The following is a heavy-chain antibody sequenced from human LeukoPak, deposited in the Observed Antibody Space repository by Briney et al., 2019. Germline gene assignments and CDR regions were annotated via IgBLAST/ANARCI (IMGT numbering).Heavy chain of an antibody. CDR2: SGGDGGST. Sequence: PGGSLRLSCAASGFTFSSYDMSWVRQAPGKGREWVSASGGDGGSTYADSVKGRFTISRDNSKNTLYLQMNSLRAEDTATYYCAKALNYWYFDLWGRGNLVTVSS. CDR3: AKALNYWYFDL. J-gene: IGHJ2*01. V-gene: IGHV3-23*01. CDR1: GFTFSSYD.